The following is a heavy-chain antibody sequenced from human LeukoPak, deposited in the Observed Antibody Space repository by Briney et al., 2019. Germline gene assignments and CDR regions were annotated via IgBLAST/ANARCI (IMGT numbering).Heavy chain of an antibody. CDR2: ISGGAGGA. Sequence: GGSLRRSCVASGFTLSAYMMSWVRQAPGKGLEWVSGISGGAGGAFYSDSVRGRFTISRDSPKNTLYLQMNSLRVEDTAVYYCTKDPLDYWGQGTLVTVSS. V-gene: IGHV3-23*01. J-gene: IGHJ4*02. CDR3: TKDPLDY. CDR1: GFTLSAYM.